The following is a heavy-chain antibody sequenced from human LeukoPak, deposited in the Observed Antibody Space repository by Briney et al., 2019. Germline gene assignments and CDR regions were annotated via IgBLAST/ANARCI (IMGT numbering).Heavy chain of an antibody. J-gene: IGHJ4*02. CDR3: VREERPPDYYFDY. V-gene: IGHV3-9*01. Sequence: HPGGSLRLSCAASGFTFDDYAMHWVRQAPGKGLEWVSGISWNSGSIGYADSVKGRFTISRDNAKNSLYLQMNSLKTEDTAVYYCVREERPPDYYFDYWGQGTLVTVSS. CDR2: ISWNSGSI. CDR1: GFTFDDYA.